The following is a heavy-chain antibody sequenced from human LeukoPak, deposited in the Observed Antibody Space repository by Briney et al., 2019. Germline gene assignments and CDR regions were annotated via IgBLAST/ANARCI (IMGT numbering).Heavy chain of an antibody. J-gene: IGHJ4*02. D-gene: IGHD6-13*01. CDR1: GYSFTSYW. CDR3: ARHIGSYVAETGTIDY. Sequence: GESLKISCKASGYSFTSYWIGWVRQMPGKDLEWMGIIYPADSRTRYSPSFQGRVIISADKSITTAYLQWGSLKATDTAIYFCARHIGSYVAETGTIDYWGQGSLVTVSS. V-gene: IGHV5-51*01. CDR2: IYPADSRT.